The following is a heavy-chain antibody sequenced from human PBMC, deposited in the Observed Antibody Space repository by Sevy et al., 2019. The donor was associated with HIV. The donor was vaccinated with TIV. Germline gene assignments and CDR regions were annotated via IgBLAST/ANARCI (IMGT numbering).Heavy chain of an antibody. V-gene: IGHV3-23*01. CDR1: EFTFSSYT. D-gene: IGHD3-16*01. CDR2: ISGTGGHI. J-gene: IGHJ4*02. Sequence: GGSLRLSCAASEFTFSSYTMSWVRQAPGKGLEWVSSISGTGGHIYYADSVKGRFTISRDNSKSTLDLQMNSLRAEDTAVYYCAKRISTWGGGFDYWGQGTPVTVSS. CDR3: AKRISTWGGGFDY.